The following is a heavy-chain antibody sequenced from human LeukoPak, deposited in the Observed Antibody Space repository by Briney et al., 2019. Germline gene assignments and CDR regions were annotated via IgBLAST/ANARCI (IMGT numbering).Heavy chain of an antibody. CDR2: IYPGDSDT. D-gene: IGHD4-11*01. V-gene: IGHV5-51*01. CDR3: ARQMTTGFGNYYYYMDV. Sequence: GESLKISCKGSGYSFTTYWIGWVRQMPGKGLEWMGIIYPGDSDTRYSPSFQGQVTISADKSISTAYLQWSSLKASDTAMYYCARQMTTGFGNYYYYMDVWGKGTTVTVSS. J-gene: IGHJ6*03. CDR1: GYSFTTYW.